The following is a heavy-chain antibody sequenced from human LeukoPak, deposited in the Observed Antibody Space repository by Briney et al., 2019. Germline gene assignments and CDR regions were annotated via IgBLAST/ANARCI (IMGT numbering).Heavy chain of an antibody. D-gene: IGHD3-9*01. CDR1: GGSISNYY. CDR2: IYYSGST. Sequence: PSETLSLTCTVSGGSISNYYWSWIRQPPGKGLEWIGYIYYSGSTKYNPSLKSRVTISVDTSKNQFSLKLSSVTAADTAVYYCARLTGYSSESWFDPWGQGTLVTVSS. V-gene: IGHV4-59*01. J-gene: IGHJ5*02. CDR3: ARLTGYSSESWFDP.